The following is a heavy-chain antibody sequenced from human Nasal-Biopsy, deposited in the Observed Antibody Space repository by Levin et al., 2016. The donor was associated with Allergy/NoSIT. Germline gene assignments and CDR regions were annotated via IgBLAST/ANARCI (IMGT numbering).Heavy chain of an antibody. V-gene: IGHV5-51*01. CDR2: VYPGDSDI. Sequence: GESLKISCQVSGYTFAIYWIGWVRQRPGKGLEWMGAVYPGDSDIRYSPSFEDQVLFSVDGSTNTAYLQKRALEASDTAVYYCARGHFGDYTSFDYWGQGTHVTVSA. D-gene: IGHD4-17*01. CDR1: GYTFAIYW. CDR3: ARGHFGDYTSFDY. J-gene: IGHJ4*02.